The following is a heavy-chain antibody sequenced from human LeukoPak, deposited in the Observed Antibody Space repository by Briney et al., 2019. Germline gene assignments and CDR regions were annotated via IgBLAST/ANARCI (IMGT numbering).Heavy chain of an antibody. CDR2: ISSSSSYT. Sequence: PGGSLRLSCAVSGFTLSSYSMNWVRQAPGKGLEWASSISSSSSYTYYADSVKGRFTISRDNAKNSLYLQVNSLRAEDTAVYYCARLGRLLLKPYYYYYMDVWGKGTTVTVSS. D-gene: IGHD2-15*01. V-gene: IGHV3-21*01. J-gene: IGHJ6*03. CDR3: ARLGRLLLKPYYYYYMDV. CDR1: GFTLSSYS.